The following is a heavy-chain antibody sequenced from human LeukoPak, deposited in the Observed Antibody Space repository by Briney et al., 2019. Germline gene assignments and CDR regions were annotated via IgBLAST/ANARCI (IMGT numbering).Heavy chain of an antibody. D-gene: IGHD5-24*01. CDR2: IRYDGSNK. V-gene: IGHV3-30*02. CDR3: AKDGGGWRQLSFDY. CDR1: GFTFSSYV. J-gene: IGHJ4*02. Sequence: GGSLRLSCAASGFTFSSYVMHWVRQAPGKGLAWVAFIRYDGSNKSYADSVKGRFTISRDNSKNTQYLQMNSLRAEDTAVYYCAKDGGGWRQLSFDYWGQGTLVTVSS.